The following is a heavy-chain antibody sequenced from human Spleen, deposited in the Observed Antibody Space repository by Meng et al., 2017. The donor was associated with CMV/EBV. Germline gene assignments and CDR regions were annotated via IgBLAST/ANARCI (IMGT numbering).Heavy chain of an antibody. J-gene: IGHJ4*02. V-gene: IGHV1-2*02. CDR3: ARGYCSGASCYIDD. CDR2: MNPNSGGT. Sequence: ASVKVSCKASGYRFSDHYLHWVRQAPGQGPEWMGWMNPNSGGTKYAQKFQGRVTMTRDTSISTAYMELSRLRSDDTAVYYCARGYCSGASCYIDDWGQGTLVTVSS. CDR1: GYRFSDHY. D-gene: IGHD2-2*02.